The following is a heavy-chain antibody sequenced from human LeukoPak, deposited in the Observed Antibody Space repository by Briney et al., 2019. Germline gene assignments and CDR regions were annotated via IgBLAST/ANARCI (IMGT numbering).Heavy chain of an antibody. CDR2: IREDGSEK. J-gene: IGHJ4*02. D-gene: IGHD3-22*01. CDR3: ARAHYSSFDY. CDR1: GFTFSAYW. Sequence: GGSLRLSCAGSGFTFSAYWMSWVRQAPGKGLEWVATIREDGSEKYYVDSVKGRFTISRDNAKNSLYLQSLYLQMNSLRAEDTAVYYCARAHYSSFDYWGQGTLVTVSS. V-gene: IGHV3-7*01.